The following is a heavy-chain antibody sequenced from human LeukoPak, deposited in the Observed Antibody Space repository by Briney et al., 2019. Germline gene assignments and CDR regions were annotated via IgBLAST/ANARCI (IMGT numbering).Heavy chain of an antibody. Sequence: PGRSLRLSCAASGFTLDDYAMHWVRQAPGKGLEWVSGISWNSGSIGYADSVKGRFTISRDNAKNSLYLQMNSLRAEDTALYYCAKRGQWLALDYWGQGTLVIVSS. V-gene: IGHV3-9*01. D-gene: IGHD6-19*01. CDR1: GFTLDDYA. J-gene: IGHJ4*02. CDR3: AKRGQWLALDY. CDR2: ISWNSGSI.